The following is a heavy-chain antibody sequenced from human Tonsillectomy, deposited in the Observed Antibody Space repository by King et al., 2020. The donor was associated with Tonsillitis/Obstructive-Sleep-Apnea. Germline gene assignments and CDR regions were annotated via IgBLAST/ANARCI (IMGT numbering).Heavy chain of an antibody. V-gene: IGHV3-21*01. D-gene: IGHD1-1*01. CDR2: ISSSSSYI. CDR1: GFTFSSYS. CDR3: ARNGPSHGTHVAFDI. Sequence: VQLVESGGGLVKPGGSLRLSCAASGFTFSSYSMNWVRQAPGKGLEWVSSISSSSSYIYYADSVKGRFTISRDNAKNSRYLQMNSLRAEDTAVYYCARNGPSHGTHVAFDIWGQGTMVTVSS. J-gene: IGHJ3*02.